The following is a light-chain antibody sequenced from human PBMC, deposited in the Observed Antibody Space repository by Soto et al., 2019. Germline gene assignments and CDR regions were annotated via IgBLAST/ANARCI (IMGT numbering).Light chain of an antibody. V-gene: IGKV4-1*01. Sequence: DIVTTQSPDYVTASLGERATINCKSSQSVLYSSNNKNYLAWYQQKPGQPPNLLIYWASTRESGVPDRFSGSGSWTNFTLTLSSLLAEDGAGYFFQQDYSTPRTFGQGTRVEIK. CDR1: QSVLYSSNNKNY. CDR3: QQDYSTPRT. CDR2: WAS. J-gene: IGKJ1*01.